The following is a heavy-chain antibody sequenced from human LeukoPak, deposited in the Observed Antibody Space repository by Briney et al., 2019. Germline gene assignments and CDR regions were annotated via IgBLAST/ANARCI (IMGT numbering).Heavy chain of an antibody. D-gene: IGHD3-3*01. Sequence: TLSLTCTVSGGSISSGSYYWSWIRQPAGKGLEWIGRIYTSGSTNYNPSLKSRVTMSVDTSKNQFSLKLSSVTAADTAVYYCARETDFWSGFDYWGQGTLVTVSS. J-gene: IGHJ4*02. V-gene: IGHV4-61*02. CDR2: IYTSGST. CDR3: ARETDFWSGFDY. CDR1: GGSISSGSYY.